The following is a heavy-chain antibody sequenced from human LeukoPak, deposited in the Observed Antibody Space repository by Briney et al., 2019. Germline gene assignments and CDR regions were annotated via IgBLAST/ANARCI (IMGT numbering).Heavy chain of an antibody. V-gene: IGHV3-33*01. J-gene: IGHJ5*02. CDR3: ARDSYQDYYGRFDP. D-gene: IGHD3-10*01. CDR2: IWDDGNNK. CDR1: GFSFSNHG. Sequence: GVSLRLSCAASGFSFSNHGMHWVRQAPGKRLEWVAVIWDDGNNKRYANSVNGRFTISRDNSENTLYLQMNGLTAEDTAMYYCARDSYQDYYGRFDPWGQGTLVIVS.